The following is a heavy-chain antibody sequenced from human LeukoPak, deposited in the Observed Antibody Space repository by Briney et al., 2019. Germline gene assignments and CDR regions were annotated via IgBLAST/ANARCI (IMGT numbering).Heavy chain of an antibody. J-gene: IGHJ3*02. V-gene: IGHV4-39*01. CDR2: IYYSGST. CDR1: GASISGSGYY. CDR3: ARHPKTPGRDAFDI. Sequence: SETLSLTCAVSGASISGSGYYWGWIRQPPGKGLEWIGNIYYSGSTYYNPSLKSRVTISVDTSKNQFSLKLSSVTAADTAVYYCARHPKTPGRDAFDIWGQGTMVTVSS.